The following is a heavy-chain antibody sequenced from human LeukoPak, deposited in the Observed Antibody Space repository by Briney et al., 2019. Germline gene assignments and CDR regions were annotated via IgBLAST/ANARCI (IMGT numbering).Heavy chain of an antibody. D-gene: IGHD1-26*01. Sequence: GGSLRLSCAASGFTFDDYAMHWVRQAPGKGLEWVSGISWNSGSIGYADSVKGRFTISRDNAKNSLYLQMSSLRAEDTALYYCAKDIYSGTSGPVDYWGQGTLVTVSS. V-gene: IGHV3-9*01. CDR2: ISWNSGSI. CDR1: GFTFDDYA. J-gene: IGHJ4*02. CDR3: AKDIYSGTSGPVDY.